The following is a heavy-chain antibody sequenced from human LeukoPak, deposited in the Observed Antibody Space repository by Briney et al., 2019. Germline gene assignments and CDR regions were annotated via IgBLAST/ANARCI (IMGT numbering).Heavy chain of an antibody. V-gene: IGHV3-23*01. CDR1: GFTFSSYG. J-gene: IGHJ3*02. CDR2: ISGSGGST. Sequence: PGGTLRLSCAASGFTFSSYGMSWVRQAPGKGLEWVSAISGSGGSTYYADSVKGRFTISRDNAKNSLYLQMNSLRAEDTAVYYCARDPTLIVGVPAAFDIWGQGTMVTVSS. CDR3: ARDPTLIVGVPAAFDI. D-gene: IGHD1-26*01.